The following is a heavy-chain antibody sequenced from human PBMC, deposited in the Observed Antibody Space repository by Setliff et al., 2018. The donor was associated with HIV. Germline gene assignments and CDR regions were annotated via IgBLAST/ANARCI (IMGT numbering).Heavy chain of an antibody. V-gene: IGHV1-69*05. CDR3: ARKGGSSGYYSLIGDAFDI. D-gene: IGHD3-22*01. J-gene: IGHJ3*02. Sequence: SVKVSCKASGYLFTDYFIHWVRQAPGQGLEWMGGIIPIFGTANYAQKLQGRVTITTDESMSTAYMELSSLRSEDTAVYYCARKGGSSGYYSLIGDAFDIWSQGTMVTVSS. CDR1: GYLFTDYF. CDR2: IIPIFGTA.